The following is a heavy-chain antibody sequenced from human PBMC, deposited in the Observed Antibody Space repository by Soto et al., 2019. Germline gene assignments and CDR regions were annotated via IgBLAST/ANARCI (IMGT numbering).Heavy chain of an antibody. V-gene: IGHV1-18*04. J-gene: IGHJ1*01. Sequence: ASANVSSKDSGYTFTSYGISWVRQAPGQGLEWMGWISAYNGNTNYAQKLQGRVTMTTDTSTSTAYMELRSLRSDDTAVYYCARDSISIVVVTAIRAEYFQHWGQGTLVTVSS. CDR3: ARDSISIVVVTAIRAEYFQH. CDR1: GYTFTSYG. CDR2: ISAYNGNT. D-gene: IGHD2-21*02.